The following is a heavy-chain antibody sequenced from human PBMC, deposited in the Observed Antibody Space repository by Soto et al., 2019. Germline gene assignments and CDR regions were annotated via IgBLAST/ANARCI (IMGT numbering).Heavy chain of an antibody. D-gene: IGHD6-19*01. V-gene: IGHV1-69*06. CDR2: IIPIFGAP. J-gene: IGHJ3*02. CDR3: ARAGPVSGNHAFDI. Sequence: QVQLVQSGAEVKKPGSSVKVSCKASGGSFSSYAISWVRQAPVQGREWMGGIIPIFGAPTYAQKVQGRVTIIADKSTSTAYMELSSLRSEDTALYYCARAGPVSGNHAFDIWGQGTLVTVSS. CDR1: GGSFSSYA.